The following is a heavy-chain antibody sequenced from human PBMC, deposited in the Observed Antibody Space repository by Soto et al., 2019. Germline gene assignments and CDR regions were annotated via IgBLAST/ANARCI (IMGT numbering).Heavy chain of an antibody. V-gene: IGHV3-21*01. J-gene: IGHJ4*02. CDR2: ISSSSSYI. D-gene: IGHD6-13*01. CDR1: GFTFSSYS. Sequence: EVPLVESGGGLVKPGGSLRLSCAASGFTFSSYSMNWVRQAPGKGLEWVSSISSSSSYIYYADSVKGRFTISRDNAKNSLYLQMNSLRAEDTAVYYCARTGYSSSWYRFYFDYWGQGTLVTVSS. CDR3: ARTGYSSSWYRFYFDY.